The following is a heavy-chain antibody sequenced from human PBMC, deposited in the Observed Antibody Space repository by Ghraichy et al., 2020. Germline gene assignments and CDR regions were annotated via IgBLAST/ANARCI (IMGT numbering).Heavy chain of an antibody. CDR1: GFSFSSYW. J-gene: IGHJ5*02. V-gene: IGHV3-7*03. Sequence: GGSLRLSCAASGFSFSSYWMSWVRQAPGKGLEWVANIKEDGSEKYYVDSVKGRFTISRDNAKNSMYLQMNSLRAEDTAVYYCARQSLVRGVIITDGFGWFDPWGQGTLVTVSS. CDR3: ARQSLVRGVIITDGFGWFDP. CDR2: IKEDGSEK. D-gene: IGHD3-10*01.